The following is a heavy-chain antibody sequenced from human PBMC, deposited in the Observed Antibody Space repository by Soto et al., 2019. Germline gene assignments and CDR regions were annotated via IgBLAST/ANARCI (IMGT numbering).Heavy chain of an antibody. CDR1: GYTFTSYS. Sequence: ASVKGSCKASGYTFTSYSMHWVRQAPGQRLEWMGWINAGNGNTKYSQKFQGRVTITRDTSASTAYMELSSLRSEDTAVYYCAREDVYGSGSYYNYWGQGTLVTVSS. CDR2: INAGNGNT. CDR3: AREDVYGSGSYYNY. D-gene: IGHD3-10*01. V-gene: IGHV1-3*01. J-gene: IGHJ4*02.